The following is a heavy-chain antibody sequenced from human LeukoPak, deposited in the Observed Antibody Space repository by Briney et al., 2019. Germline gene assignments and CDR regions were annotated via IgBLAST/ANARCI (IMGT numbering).Heavy chain of an antibody. CDR3: ARGTTVTPANYYYMDV. D-gene: IGHD4-17*01. V-gene: IGHV1-46*01. CDR1: AYTFINYC. J-gene: IGHJ6*03. Sequence: ASVKVSCKASAYTFINYCLHWVRQAPGQGLEWMGLIYPSGGSTSYAQKFQGRVTMTRDTSTSTAYMELSSLRPEDTAVYYCARGTTVTPANYYYMDVWGKGTTVTVSS. CDR2: IYPSGGST.